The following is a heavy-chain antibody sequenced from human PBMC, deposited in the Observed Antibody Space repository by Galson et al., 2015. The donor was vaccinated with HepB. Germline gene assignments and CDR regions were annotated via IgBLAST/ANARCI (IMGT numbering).Heavy chain of an antibody. CDR2: IGHDGDSI. CDR1: GFTFSTYG. CDR3: TSLTAVVRFYAFDI. J-gene: IGHJ3*02. V-gene: IGHV3-33*03. Sequence: SLRLSCAASGFTFSTYGMHWVRQAPGKGLEWVALIGHDGDSIRYADSVKGRFTISRDNAKNTLYLQMNSLRAEDTATYYCTSLTAVVRFYAFDIWGQGTMVTVSS. D-gene: IGHD5-18*01.